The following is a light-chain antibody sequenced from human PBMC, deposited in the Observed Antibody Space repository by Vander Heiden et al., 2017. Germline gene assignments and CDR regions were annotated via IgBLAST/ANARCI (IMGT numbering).Light chain of an antibody. CDR1: SSNIGAGYD. V-gene: IGLV1-40*01. J-gene: IGLJ1*01. CDR3: QSFDSSLSAYV. Sequence: QSVLTQPSSASGAPGQKVTISCTGSSSNIGAGYDVQWYQQLPGAVPKLLIYHNNNRPSGVPDRFSVSDSGTSASLAITGLQAEDEADYYCQSFDSSLSAYVFGPGTTVTVL. CDR2: HNN.